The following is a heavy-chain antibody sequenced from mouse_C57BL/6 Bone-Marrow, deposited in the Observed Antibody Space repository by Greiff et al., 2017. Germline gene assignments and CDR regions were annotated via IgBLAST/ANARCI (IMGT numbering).Heavy chain of an antibody. Sequence: DVQLQESGGGLVKPGGSLKLSCAASGFTFSDYGMHWVRQAPEKGLEWVAYISSGSSTIYYADTVKGRFTISRDNAKNTLFLQRTSLRSEDTAMYYCASLYYYGSPYYYAMDYWGQGTSVTVSS. CDR1: GFTFSDYG. J-gene: IGHJ4*01. CDR2: ISSGSSTI. V-gene: IGHV5-17*01. CDR3: ASLYYYGSPYYYAMDY. D-gene: IGHD1-1*01.